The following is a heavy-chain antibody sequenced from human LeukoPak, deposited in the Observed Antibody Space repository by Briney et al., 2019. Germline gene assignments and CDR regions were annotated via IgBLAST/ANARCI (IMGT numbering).Heavy chain of an antibody. Sequence: KAWGSLRLSCAASGFPFSSYSMNWVRQAPGKGLEWVSYFSSSSRYIYYADSVKGRFTTSRDIAKNSLYLQMNSLRAEDTAVYYCAREGLVTGAFDIWGQGTMVTVSS. J-gene: IGHJ3*02. CDR2: FSSSSRYI. CDR1: GFPFSSYS. CDR3: AREGLVTGAFDI. D-gene: IGHD1-14*01. V-gene: IGHV3-21*04.